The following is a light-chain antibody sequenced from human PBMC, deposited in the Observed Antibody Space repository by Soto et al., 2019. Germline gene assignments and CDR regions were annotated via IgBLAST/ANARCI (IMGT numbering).Light chain of an antibody. CDR1: NIGSKS. V-gene: IGLV3-21*04. CDR3: QVWDSSSDHVV. CDR2: YDS. Sequence: SYELTQPPSVSVAPGKTARITCGGNNIGSKSVHWYQQKPGQAPVLVIYYDSDRPSGIPERFSGYNSGNTATLTISSVEAGDEAAYYCQVWDSSSDHVVFGGGTKLTVL. J-gene: IGLJ2*01.